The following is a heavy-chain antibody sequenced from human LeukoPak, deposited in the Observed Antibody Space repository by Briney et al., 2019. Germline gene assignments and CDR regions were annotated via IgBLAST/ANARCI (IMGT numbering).Heavy chain of an antibody. CDR3: ARLSGYYDSRPPI. V-gene: IGHV4-38-2*01. Sequence: SETLSLTCAVSGYSISSGYYWGWIRQPPGKGLEWIGSIYHSGSTYYNPSLKSRVTISVDTSKHQFSLKLSSMTAADTAVYYCARLSGYYDSRPPIWGQGTMVTVSS. J-gene: IGHJ3*02. D-gene: IGHD3-22*01. CDR2: IYHSGST. CDR1: GYSISSGYY.